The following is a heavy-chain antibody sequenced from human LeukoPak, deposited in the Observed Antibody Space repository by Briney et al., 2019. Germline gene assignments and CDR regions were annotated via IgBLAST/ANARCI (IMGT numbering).Heavy chain of an antibody. CDR1: GFTFSTFA. CDR2: IFPSGGEI. V-gene: IGHV3-23*01. J-gene: IGHJ4*02. CDR3: AKGRGWLQFFDY. D-gene: IGHD5-24*01. Sequence: PGGSLRLSCAASGFTFSTFAMIWVRQPPGKGLEWVSSIFPSGGEIHYADSVKGRFTISRDNSKNTLYLQMNSLRAEDTAVYYCAKGRGWLQFFDYWGQGTLVTVSS.